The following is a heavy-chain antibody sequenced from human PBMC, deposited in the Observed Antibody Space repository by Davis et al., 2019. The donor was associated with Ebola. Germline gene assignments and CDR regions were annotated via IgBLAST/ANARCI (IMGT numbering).Heavy chain of an antibody. Sequence: PGGSLRLSCAASGFTFSSYWMSWVRQAPGKGLEWVANIKQDGSEKYYVDSVKGRFTISRDNAKNSLYLQMNSLRAEDTAVYYCATDKITGTTLWFDPWGQGTLVTVSS. D-gene: IGHD1-7*01. CDR3: ATDKITGTTLWFDP. CDR1: GFTFSSYW. V-gene: IGHV3-7*03. J-gene: IGHJ5*02. CDR2: IKQDGSEK.